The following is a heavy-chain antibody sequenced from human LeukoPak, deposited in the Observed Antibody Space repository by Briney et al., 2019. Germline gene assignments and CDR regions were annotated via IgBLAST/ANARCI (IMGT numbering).Heavy chain of an antibody. CDR3: ARRDRYCSSTSCYGHRFDP. CDR2: IYFSGNT. CDR1: GDSISSSSYY. Sequence: SETLSLTCTVSGDSISSSSYYWAWVRQPPGKGLEWIGSIYFSGNTYYNPSLKSRVTISVDTSKNQFSLNLRSVTAADTAVYYCARRDRYCSSTSCYGHRFDPWGQGTLVTVSS. D-gene: IGHD2-2*01. V-gene: IGHV4-39*01. J-gene: IGHJ5*02.